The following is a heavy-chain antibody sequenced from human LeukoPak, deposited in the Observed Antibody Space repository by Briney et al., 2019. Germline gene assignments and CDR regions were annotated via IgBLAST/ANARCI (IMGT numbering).Heavy chain of an antibody. CDR2: IRSKANSYVT. CDR3: TRHSDKYCSGANCYVYNFCGLDV. J-gene: IGHJ6*02. V-gene: IGHV3-73*01. D-gene: IGHD2-15*01. Sequence: GGSLKLSCAASGFTFSGSAMHWVRQTSGKGLQWVGRIRSKANSYVTVYAASVEGRFTISRDDSKNTAYLQMNSLKTEDTAVYYCTRHSDKYCSGANCYVYNFCGLDVWGQGTTVTVSS. CDR1: GFTFSGSA.